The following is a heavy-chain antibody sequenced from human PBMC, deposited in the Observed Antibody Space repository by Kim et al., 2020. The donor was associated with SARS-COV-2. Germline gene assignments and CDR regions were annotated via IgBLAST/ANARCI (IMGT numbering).Heavy chain of an antibody. CDR2: IYYSGST. V-gene: IGHV4-59*01. CDR3: ATLILTGYPFDS. D-gene: IGHD3-9*01. CDR1: GGSISSYY. J-gene: IGHJ4*02. Sequence: SETLSLTCTVSGGSISSYYWSWIRQPPGKGLEWIGYIYYSGSTNYNPSLKSRVTISVDTSKNQFSLKLSSVTAADTAVYYCATLILTGYPFDSWGQGTLV.